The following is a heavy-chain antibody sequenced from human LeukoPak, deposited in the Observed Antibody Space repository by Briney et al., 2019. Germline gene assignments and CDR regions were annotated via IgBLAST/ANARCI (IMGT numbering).Heavy chain of an antibody. J-gene: IGHJ4*02. CDR3: ARGGCTNGVCYVFDY. CDR1: GGSFSGYY. Sequence: SEALSLTCAVYGGSFSGYYWSWIRQPPGKGLEWIGEINHSGSTNYSPSLESRVTISVDTSKNQFSLKLSSVTAADTAVYYCARGGCTNGVCYVFDYWGQGTLVTVSS. D-gene: IGHD2-8*01. CDR2: INHSGST. V-gene: IGHV4-34*01.